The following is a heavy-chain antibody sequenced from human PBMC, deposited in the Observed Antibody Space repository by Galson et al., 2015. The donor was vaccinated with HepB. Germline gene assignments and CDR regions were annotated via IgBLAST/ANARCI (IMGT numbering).Heavy chain of an antibody. J-gene: IGHJ4*02. Sequence: SLRLSCAASGFTFSSYGMHWVRQAPGKGLEWVAVIWYDGSNKYYADSVKGRFTISRDNSKNTLYLQMNSLRAEDTAVYYCARGGSSSSLDYWGQGTLVTVSS. V-gene: IGHV3-33*01. D-gene: IGHD6-6*01. CDR2: IWYDGSNK. CDR3: ARGGSSSSLDY. CDR1: GFTFSSYG.